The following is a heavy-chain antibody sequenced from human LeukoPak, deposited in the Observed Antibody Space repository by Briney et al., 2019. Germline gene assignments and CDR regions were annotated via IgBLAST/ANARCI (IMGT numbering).Heavy chain of an antibody. Sequence: PGRSLRLSCAASGFTFSSYGMHWVRQAPGKGLEWVAVISYDGSNKYYADSVKGRFTISRDNSKNTLYLQMNSLRAEDTAVYYCAKDRVGDGYIMAFDIWGQGTMVTVSS. D-gene: IGHD5-24*01. CDR3: AKDRVGDGYIMAFDI. CDR2: ISYDGSNK. CDR1: GFTFSSYG. J-gene: IGHJ3*02. V-gene: IGHV3-30*18.